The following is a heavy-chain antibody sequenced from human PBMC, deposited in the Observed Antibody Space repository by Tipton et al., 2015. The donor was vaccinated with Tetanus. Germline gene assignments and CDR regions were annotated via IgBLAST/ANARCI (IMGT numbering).Heavy chain of an antibody. CDR1: GVSIKNGGYS. J-gene: IGHJ4*02. D-gene: IGHD1-14*01. CDR3: ARGTGDY. CDR2: IYYSGST. Sequence: LRLSCGVSGVSIKNGGYSWSWIRQPPGKGLEWIGYIYYSGSTNYNPSLKSRVTISVDTSKNQFSLKLSSVTAADTAVYYCARGTGDYWGQGTLVTVSS. V-gene: IGHV4-61*08.